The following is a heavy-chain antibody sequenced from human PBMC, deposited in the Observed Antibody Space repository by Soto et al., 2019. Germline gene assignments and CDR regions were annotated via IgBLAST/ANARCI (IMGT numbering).Heavy chain of an antibody. CDR2: MNPNSGNT. D-gene: IGHD2-21*01. J-gene: IGHJ6*02. V-gene: IGHV1-8*01. CDR1: GYTFTSYD. Sequence: ALVKVSCKASGYTFTSYDINWVRQATGQGLEWMGWMNPNSGNTGYAQKFQGRVTMTRNTSISTAYMELSSLRSEDTAVYYCAREWNLAITSYYYYYGMDVWGQGTTVTVSS. CDR3: AREWNLAITSYYYYYGMDV.